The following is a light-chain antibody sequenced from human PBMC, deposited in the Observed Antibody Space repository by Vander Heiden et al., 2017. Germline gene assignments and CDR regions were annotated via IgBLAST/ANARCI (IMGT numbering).Light chain of an antibody. J-gene: IGLJ2*01. CDR1: NIGGNS. V-gene: IGLV3-21*02. CDR3: QVWDSSPDHRGV. Sequence: SYVLTQPPSVSVAPGQTARITCGGNNIGGNSLPWYQQKPGQAPVLVVYDDSDRPSGIPERFSGSNSGSTATLTISRVEAGDEADYYCQVWDSSPDHRGVFGGGTKLTVL. CDR2: DDS.